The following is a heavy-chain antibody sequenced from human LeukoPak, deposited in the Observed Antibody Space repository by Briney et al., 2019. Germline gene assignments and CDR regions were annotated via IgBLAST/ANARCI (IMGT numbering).Heavy chain of an antibody. CDR1: GGSFSGYY. CDR2: INHSGST. CDR3: AREGYSYGYYFDY. Sequence: SETLSLTCAVYGGSFSGYYWSWIRQPPGKGLEWIGEINHSGSTNYNPSLKSRVTISVDTSKNQFSLKLSSVTAADTAVYYCAREGYSYGYYFDYWGQGTQVTVSS. D-gene: IGHD5-18*01. J-gene: IGHJ4*02. V-gene: IGHV4-34*01.